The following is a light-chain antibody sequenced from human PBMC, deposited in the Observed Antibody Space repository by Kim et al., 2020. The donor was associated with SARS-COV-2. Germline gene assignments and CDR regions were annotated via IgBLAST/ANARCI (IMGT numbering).Light chain of an antibody. Sequence: LSPGERVILPCRASQSVASGYVAWYQQKSGQAPRLLIFATSSRATGIPDRFSGSGSGTSFTLTINTLEPEDFAVYFCQQYGSSPLTFGGGTKLEI. J-gene: IGKJ4*01. CDR1: QSVASGY. CDR3: QQYGSSPLT. CDR2: ATS. V-gene: IGKV3-20*01.